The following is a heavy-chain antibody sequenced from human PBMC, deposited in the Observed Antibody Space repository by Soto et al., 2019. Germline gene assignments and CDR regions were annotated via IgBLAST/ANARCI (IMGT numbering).Heavy chain of an antibody. D-gene: IGHD1-1*01. CDR3: ARGLPNYYFDY. J-gene: IGHJ4*02. CDR1: GFTFSDYY. CDR2: ISSSSSYT. V-gene: IGHV3-11*05. Sequence: GGSLRLSCAASGFTFSDYYMNWIRQAPGKGLEWISYISSSSSYTNYADSVKGRFTISRDNAKNSLYLQMNSLRAEDTAVYYCARGLPNYYFDYWGQGTLVTVAS.